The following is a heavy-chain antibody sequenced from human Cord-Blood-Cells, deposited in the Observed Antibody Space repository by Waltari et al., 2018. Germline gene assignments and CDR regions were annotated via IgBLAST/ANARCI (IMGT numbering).Heavy chain of an antibody. D-gene: IGHD6-13*01. J-gene: IGHJ6*02. CDR1: GGTFRSSA. Sequence: QVQLVQSGAEVRKHGSSVKVSCKASGGTFRSSAISWVRQAPRQGLEWMGGIIPIFGTANYAQKFQGRVTITADESTSTAYMELSSLRSEDTAVYYCARFSDRTAALYYGMDVWGQGTTVTVSS. CDR2: IIPIFGTA. CDR3: ARFSDRTAALYYGMDV. V-gene: IGHV1-69*01.